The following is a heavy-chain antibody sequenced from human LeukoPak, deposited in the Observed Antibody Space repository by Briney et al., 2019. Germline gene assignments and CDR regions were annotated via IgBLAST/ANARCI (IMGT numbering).Heavy chain of an antibody. V-gene: IGHV1-2*02. J-gene: IGHJ6*02. CDR2: INPNSGGT. D-gene: IGHD3-3*01. Sequence: VASVKVSCKASGYTFTGYYMHWVRQAPGQGLEWMGWINPNSGGTNYAQKFQGRVTMTRDTSISTAYMELSRLRSDDTAVYYCARDTPDTIFGVVGYGMDVWGQGTTVTVSS. CDR3: ARDTPDTIFGVVGYGMDV. CDR1: GYTFTGYY.